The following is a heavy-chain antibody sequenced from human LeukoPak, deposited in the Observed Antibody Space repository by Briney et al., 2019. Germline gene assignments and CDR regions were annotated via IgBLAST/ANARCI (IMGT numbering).Heavy chain of an antibody. CDR2: MSFSSGTI. J-gene: IGHJ3*01. CDR1: GFAFSGFS. CDR3: ASRFFGDGFDV. Sequence: PGRSLRLSCAASGFAFSGFSMNWVRQAPGKGLEWVSYMSFSSGTIHYADSVKGRFTVSRDNAKNSLYLQMNSLRDDDTAVYYCASRFFGDGFDVWGQGTMVTVSS. D-gene: IGHD3-10*01. V-gene: IGHV3-48*02.